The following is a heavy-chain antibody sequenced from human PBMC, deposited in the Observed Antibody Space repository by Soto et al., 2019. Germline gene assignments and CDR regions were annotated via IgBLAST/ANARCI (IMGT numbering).Heavy chain of an antibody. CDR1: GFTFSSYW. D-gene: IGHD2-2*01. Sequence: GGSLRLSCAASGFTFSSYWMSWVRQAPGKGLEWVANIKQDGSEKYYVDSVKGRFTISRDNAKNSLYLQMNSLRAEDTAVYYCARRDIVVVPAATIFRGGAFDIWGQGKMVTVS. J-gene: IGHJ3*02. CDR2: IKQDGSEK. CDR3: ARRDIVVVPAATIFRGGAFDI. V-gene: IGHV3-7*01.